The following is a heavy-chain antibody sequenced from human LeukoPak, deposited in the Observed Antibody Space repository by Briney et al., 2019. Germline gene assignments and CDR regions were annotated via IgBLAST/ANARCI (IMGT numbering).Heavy chain of an antibody. V-gene: IGHV3-48*01. CDR3: ARTVDHFDY. CDR2: ISSSSSTI. CDR1: GLTVTNAW. D-gene: IGHD2-21*01. J-gene: IGHJ4*02. Sequence: GGSLRLSCAASGLTVTNAWMNWVRQAPGKGLEWVSYISSSSSTIYYADSVKGRFTISRDNAKNSLYLQMNSLRAEDTAVYYCARTVDHFDYWGQGTLVTVSS.